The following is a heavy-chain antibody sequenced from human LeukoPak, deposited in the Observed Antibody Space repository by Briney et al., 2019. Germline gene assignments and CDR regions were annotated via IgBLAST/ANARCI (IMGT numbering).Heavy chain of an antibody. CDR2: IYSGGST. D-gene: IGHD6-13*01. V-gene: IGHV3-66*01. CDR3: ARRGAAAGYDY. Sequence: GGSLRLSCAASGFTFSSYAMSWVRQAPGKGLEWVSVIYSGGSTYYADSVKGRFTISRDNSKNTLYLQMNSLRAEDTAVYYCARRGAAAGYDYWGQGTLVTVSS. CDR1: GFTFSSYA. J-gene: IGHJ4*02.